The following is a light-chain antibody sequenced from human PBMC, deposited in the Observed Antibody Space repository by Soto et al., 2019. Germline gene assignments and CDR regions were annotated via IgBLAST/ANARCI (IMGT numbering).Light chain of an antibody. Sequence: DIHMTQSPSSLSVSVGDRVTITCRTSQNINAWLAWYQQRPGQAPKLLIYDASTVQSGVPSRFSGSGSGTEFTLTISSLQPDDSATYNCQHHSLYSPWTFGQGTKVEIK. J-gene: IGKJ1*01. CDR2: DAS. CDR1: QNINAW. CDR3: QHHSLYSPWT. V-gene: IGKV1-5*01.